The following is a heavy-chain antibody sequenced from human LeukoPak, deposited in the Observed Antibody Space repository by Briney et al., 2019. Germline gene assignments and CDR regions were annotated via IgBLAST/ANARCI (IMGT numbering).Heavy chain of an antibody. CDR1: GCTFSSYA. V-gene: IGHV1-69*05. D-gene: IGHD3-9*01. Sequence: SVKVSCKASGCTFSSYAISWVRQAPGQGLEWMGWMIPIFGTAHYAQKFQGRVTITTHESTTTAYMELSSLRSEDTAVYYCARGDPHYDIRSDYFDSWGQGNLVTASS. J-gene: IGHJ4*02. CDR3: ARGDPHYDIRSDYFDS. CDR2: MIPIFGTA.